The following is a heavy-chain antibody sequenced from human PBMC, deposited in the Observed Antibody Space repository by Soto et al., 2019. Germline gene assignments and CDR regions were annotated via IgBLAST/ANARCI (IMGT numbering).Heavy chain of an antibody. CDR3: SKSLPDRDYYYGMDV. Sequence: QVQLVQSGAEVKKPGSSVKVSCKASGGTFSSYAISWVRQAPGQGLEWMGGIIPIFGTANYAQKFQGRVTITADESTSTAYMELSSPRSEDTAVYYCSKSLPDRDYYYGMDVWGQGTTVTVSS. J-gene: IGHJ6*02. CDR1: GGTFSSYA. V-gene: IGHV1-69*01. CDR2: IIPIFGTA.